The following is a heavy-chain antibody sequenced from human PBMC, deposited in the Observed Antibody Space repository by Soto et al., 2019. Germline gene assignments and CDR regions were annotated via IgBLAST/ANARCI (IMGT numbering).Heavy chain of an antibody. D-gene: IGHD6-13*01. CDR1: GFTFSSYS. CDR3: ARPIAAAVTLDAFDI. Sequence: VGSLRLSSAASGFTFSSYSMNWVRQAPGKGLEWVSSISSSISYIYYADSVKGRFTISRDNAKNSLYLQMNSLRAEDTAVYYCARPIAAAVTLDAFDIWGQGTMVTVSS. V-gene: IGHV3-21*01. CDR2: ISSSISYI. J-gene: IGHJ3*02.